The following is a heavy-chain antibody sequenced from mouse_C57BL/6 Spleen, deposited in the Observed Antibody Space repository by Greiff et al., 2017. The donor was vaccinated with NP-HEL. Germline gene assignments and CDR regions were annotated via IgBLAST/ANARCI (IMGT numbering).Heavy chain of an antibody. D-gene: IGHD2-2*01. J-gene: IGHJ4*01. CDR2: IYPGDGDT. Sequence: LQESGAELVKPGASVKISCKASGYAFSSYWMNWVKQRPGKGLEWIGQIYPGDGDTNYNGKFKGKATLTADKSSSTAYMQLSSLTSEDSAVYFCARRGYDGEAFYAMDYWGQGTSVTVSS. CDR3: ARRGYDGEAFYAMDY. CDR1: GYAFSSYW. V-gene: IGHV1-80*01.